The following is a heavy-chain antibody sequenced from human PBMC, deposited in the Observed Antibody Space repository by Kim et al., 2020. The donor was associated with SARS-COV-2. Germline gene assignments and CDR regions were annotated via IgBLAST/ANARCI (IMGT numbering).Heavy chain of an antibody. CDR1: GFTFSDYY. Sequence: GGSLRLSCAASGFTFSDYYVTWIRQVPGKGLEWVSYISRTSNFTKYADSVKGRFTISRDNAKHSLYLQMNSLRVEDTAIYYCATEDSWGQGTLVTVSS. CDR3: ATEDS. V-gene: IGHV3-11*06. CDR2: ISRTSNFT. J-gene: IGHJ4*02.